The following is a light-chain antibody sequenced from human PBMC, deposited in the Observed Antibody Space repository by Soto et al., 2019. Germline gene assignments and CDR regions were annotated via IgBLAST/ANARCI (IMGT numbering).Light chain of an antibody. V-gene: IGLV1-36*01. J-gene: IGLJ2*01. CDR2: YDD. CDR1: RSNVGNNA. Sequence: QSVLTQPPSVSAAPRQRVTISCSGSRSNVGNNAVSWYQQLPGKAPRLLIYYDDLLPSGVSGRFSGSKSGTSASLAISGLQSEDAATYYCAVWDDSLNGQVFGAGTKVTVL. CDR3: AVWDDSLNGQV.